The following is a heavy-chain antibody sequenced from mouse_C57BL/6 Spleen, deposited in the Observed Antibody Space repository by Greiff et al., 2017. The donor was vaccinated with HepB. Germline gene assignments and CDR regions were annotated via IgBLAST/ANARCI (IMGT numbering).Heavy chain of an antibody. V-gene: IGHV1-15*01. J-gene: IGHJ2*01. CDR3: TRPYYYGSSFDY. CDR2: IDPETGGT. D-gene: IGHD1-1*01. CDR1: GYTFTDYE. Sequence: VQLQQSGAELVRPGASVTLSCKASGYTFTDYEMHWVKQTPVHGLEWIGAIDPETGGTAYNQKFKGKAILTADKSSSTAYMELRSLTSEDSAVYYCTRPYYYGSSFDYWGQSTTLTVSS.